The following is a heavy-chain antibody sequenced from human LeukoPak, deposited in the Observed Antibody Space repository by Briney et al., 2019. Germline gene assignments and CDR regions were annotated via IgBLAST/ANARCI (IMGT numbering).Heavy chain of an antibody. V-gene: IGHV3-48*04. D-gene: IGHD3-10*01. CDR1: GFTFNNYA. CDR3: ARAKGYTSSYSFDY. J-gene: IGHJ4*02. CDR2: IGISSGPL. Sequence: GGSLRLSCAASGFTFNNYAMNWVRQTPGGRMEWVSFIGISSGPLLYADSVKGRFTISRDNAKASVYLQMNRLRAEDTAVYYCARAKGYTSSYSFDYWGQGILVTVSS.